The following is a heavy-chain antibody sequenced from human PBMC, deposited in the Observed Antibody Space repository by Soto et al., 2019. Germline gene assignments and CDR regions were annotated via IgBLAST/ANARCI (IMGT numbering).Heavy chain of an antibody. CDR3: ARMETFGSLNWFDP. J-gene: IGHJ5*02. CDR1: GYSFTNND. D-gene: IGHD3-16*01. CDR2: MNPGSGDT. Sequence: GASVKVSCKASGYSFTNNDVSWVRQATGQGLEWMGWMNPGSGDTGYAQKFQGRVTMTRDISIATAYMELSSLRSDDMAIYYCARMETFGSLNWFDPWGRGTLVTVSS. V-gene: IGHV1-8*01.